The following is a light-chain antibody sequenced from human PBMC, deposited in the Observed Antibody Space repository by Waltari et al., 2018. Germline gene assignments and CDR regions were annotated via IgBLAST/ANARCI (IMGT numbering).Light chain of an antibody. J-gene: IGLJ3*02. V-gene: IGLV4-69*01. CDR2: VKSEGSH. CDR3: QTGGHGTWV. Sequence: QEPKKGPRYLRKVKSEGSHSRGDEIPDRFSGSSSGAERYLTISSLQAEDEADYYCQTGGHGTWVFGGGTKLTVL.